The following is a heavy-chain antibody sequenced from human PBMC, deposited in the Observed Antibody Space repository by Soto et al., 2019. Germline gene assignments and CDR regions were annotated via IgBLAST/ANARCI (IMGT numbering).Heavy chain of an antibody. V-gene: IGHV4-59*01. Sequence: SETLSLTCTVSGDSISSYFWSWIRQPPGKGLEWIGYVYSTEITNYNPSLKSRVAMSIDTSKNQFSLKVRSVTAADTAVYYCARGSEAWFDPWGQGALVTVSS. CDR1: GDSISSYF. J-gene: IGHJ5*02. CDR2: VYSTEIT. CDR3: ARGSEAWFDP.